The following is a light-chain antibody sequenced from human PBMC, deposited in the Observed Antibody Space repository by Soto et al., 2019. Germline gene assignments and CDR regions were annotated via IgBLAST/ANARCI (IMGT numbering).Light chain of an antibody. CDR3: QQGNSFPFT. CDR1: QDIKTW. Sequence: DIQMTKIPSSVSASVGGRVTVTCRASQDIKTWLAWYQQKPGKAPNLLIFGASNLQSGVPSRFSATGSGTEFTLTISSLQPEDFAIYFCQQGNSFPFTFGPGTKVDIK. CDR2: GAS. V-gene: IGKV1-12*01. J-gene: IGKJ3*01.